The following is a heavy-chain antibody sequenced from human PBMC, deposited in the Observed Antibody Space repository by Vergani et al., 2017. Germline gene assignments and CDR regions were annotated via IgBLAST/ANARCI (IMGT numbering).Heavy chain of an antibody. J-gene: IGHJ4*02. D-gene: IGHD3-22*01. CDR2: IYYSGST. CDR3: ARGGYYYDSSGYHHPFDY. CDR1: GGSISSYY. V-gene: IGHV4-59*01. Sequence: QVQLQQWGAGLVKPSETLSLTCTVSGGSISSYYWSWIRQPPGKGLEWIGYIYYSGSTNYNPSLKSRVTISVDTSNNQFSLKLSSVTAADTAVYYCARGGYYYDSSGYHHPFDYWGQGTLVTVSS.